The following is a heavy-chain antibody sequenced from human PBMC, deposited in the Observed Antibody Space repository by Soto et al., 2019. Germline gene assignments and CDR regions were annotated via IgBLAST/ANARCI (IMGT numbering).Heavy chain of an antibody. CDR1: GFTFTDYH. Sequence: GGSLRLSCEASGFTFTDYHMSWIRQAPGKGLEWVALISETGSHTAYAESVKGRFTISRDNARPSVFLQMNSLRSDDTAVYFFARSLRATSRLTCWGQGPPVTGSS. CDR3: ARSLRATSRLTC. V-gene: IGHV3-11*06. CDR2: ISETGSHT. D-gene: IGHD6-6*01. J-gene: IGHJ4*02.